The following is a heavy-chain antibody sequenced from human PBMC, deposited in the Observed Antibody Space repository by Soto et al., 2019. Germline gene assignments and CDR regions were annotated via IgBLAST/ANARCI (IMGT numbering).Heavy chain of an antibody. V-gene: IGHV4-34*01. Sequence: SETLSLTCAVDGGSFSGYYWSWIRQPPGTGLEWIGEIDHSGSTNYNPSLKSRVTISVDRSKNQFSLKLSSVTAADTAVYYCARGGGYSYMAVWDKGTTVTVSS. CDR2: IDHSGST. CDR1: GGSFSGYY. J-gene: IGHJ6*03. CDR3: ARGGGYSYMAV. D-gene: IGHD2-15*01.